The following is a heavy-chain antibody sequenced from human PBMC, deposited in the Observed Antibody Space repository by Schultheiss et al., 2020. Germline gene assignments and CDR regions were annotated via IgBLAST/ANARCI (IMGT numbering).Heavy chain of an antibody. V-gene: IGHV4-59*12. CDR1: GGSIRSYY. CDR3: ARDSSGKPFDY. J-gene: IGHJ4*02. D-gene: IGHD1-14*01. CDR2: IYYSGST. Sequence: SQTLSLTCTVSGGSIRSYYWSWIRQPPGKGLEWIGYIYYSGSTNYNPSLKSRVTISVDTSKNQFSLQLNSVTPEDTAVYYCARDSSGKPFDYWGQGTLVTVAS.